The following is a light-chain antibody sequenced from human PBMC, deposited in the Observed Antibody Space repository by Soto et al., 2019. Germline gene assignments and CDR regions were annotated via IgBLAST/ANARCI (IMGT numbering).Light chain of an antibody. CDR2: DVT. CDR1: KEVATYNR. CDR3: GLYTIAETVV. V-gene: IGLV2-18*01. J-gene: IGLJ2*01. Sequence: QSVLTQPPSVSGSPGQSVTISCTGTKEVATYNRVSWYQQTPGTSPKLLIYDVTKRASGISDRFSGSKSSNTASLTISGLHTDDEGDYYCGLYTIAETVVLGGGTKLTVL.